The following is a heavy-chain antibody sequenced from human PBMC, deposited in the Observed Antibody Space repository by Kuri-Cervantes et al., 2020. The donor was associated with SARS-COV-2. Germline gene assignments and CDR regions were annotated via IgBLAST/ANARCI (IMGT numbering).Heavy chain of an antibody. J-gene: IGHJ4*02. CDR1: GFTFSSYA. Sequence: GGSLRLSCAASGFTFSSYAMSWVRPAPGKGLEWVSAISGSGGSTYYADSVKGRFTISRDNSKNTLYLQMNSLRAEDTAVYYCAKDEGDVVVVPAATGYWGQGTLVTVSS. D-gene: IGHD2-2*01. CDR2: ISGSGGST. V-gene: IGHV3-23*01. CDR3: AKDEGDVVVVPAATGY.